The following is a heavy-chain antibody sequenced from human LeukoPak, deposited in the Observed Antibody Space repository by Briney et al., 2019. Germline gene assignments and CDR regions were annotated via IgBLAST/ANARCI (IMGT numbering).Heavy chain of an antibody. CDR2: IYYSGST. CDR1: GGSISSSSHY. CDR3: ARQSVHTDAFDI. Sequence: SETLSLTCTVSGGSISSSSHYWGWIRPPPGKGLEWIGSIYYSGSTYYNPSLKSRVTISVDTSKNQFSLKLSSVTAADTAVYYCARQSVHTDAFDIWGQGTMVTVSS. J-gene: IGHJ3*02. V-gene: IGHV4-39*07.